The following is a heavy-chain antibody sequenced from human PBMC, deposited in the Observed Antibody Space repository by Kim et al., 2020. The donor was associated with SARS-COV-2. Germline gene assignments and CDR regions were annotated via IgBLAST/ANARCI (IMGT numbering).Heavy chain of an antibody. D-gene: IGHD3-22*01. Sequence: YADSVKGRFTIYRDNSKNTLYLQMNSRRAEDTAVYYCAKINYYDSSGYPNWGQGTLVTVSS. J-gene: IGHJ4*02. V-gene: IGHV3-23*01. CDR3: AKINYYDSSGYPN.